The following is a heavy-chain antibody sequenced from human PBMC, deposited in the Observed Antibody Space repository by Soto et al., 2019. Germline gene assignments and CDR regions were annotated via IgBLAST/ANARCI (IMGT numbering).Heavy chain of an antibody. V-gene: IGHV3-30-3*01. CDR3: ARSISSSWYEAFDY. D-gene: IGHD6-13*01. J-gene: IGHJ4*02. CDR2: ISYDGSNK. Sequence: GGCLRLSCAASGFTFRSYAMHGVRQAPGKGLEWVAVISYDGSNKYYADSVKGRFTISRDNSKNTLYLQMNSLRAEDTAVYYCARSISSSWYEAFDYWGQGTLVTVSS. CDR1: GFTFRSYA.